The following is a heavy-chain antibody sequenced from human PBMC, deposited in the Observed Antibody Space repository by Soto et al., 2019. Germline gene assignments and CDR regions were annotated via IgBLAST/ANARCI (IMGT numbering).Heavy chain of an antibody. Sequence: SVKVSCKASGGTFSSYTISWVRQAPGQGLEWMGRIIPILGIANYAQKFQGRVTITADKSTSTAYMELSSLRSEDTAVYYCANQLAMVRGIHVWGQGTTVTVSS. J-gene: IGHJ6*02. D-gene: IGHD3-10*01. V-gene: IGHV1-69*02. CDR2: IIPILGIA. CDR1: GGTFSSYT. CDR3: ANQLAMVRGIHV.